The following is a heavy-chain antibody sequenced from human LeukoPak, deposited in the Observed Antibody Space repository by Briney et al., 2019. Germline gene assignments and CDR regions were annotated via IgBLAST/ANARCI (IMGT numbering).Heavy chain of an antibody. V-gene: IGHV4-61*08. D-gene: IGHD5-12*01. J-gene: IGHJ4*02. Sequence: SETLSLTCTVSGGSISSGGYYWSWIRQPPGKGLEWLGYIYHSGSTYYNPSLKSRVTISVDTSKNQFSLKLSSVTAADTAVYYCARVPWGGYEPYFDYWGQGTLVTVSS. CDR1: GGSISSGGYY. CDR2: IYHSGST. CDR3: ARVPWGGYEPYFDY.